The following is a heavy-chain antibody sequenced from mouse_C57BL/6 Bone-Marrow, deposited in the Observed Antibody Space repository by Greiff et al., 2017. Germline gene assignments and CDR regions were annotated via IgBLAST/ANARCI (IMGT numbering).Heavy chain of an antibody. Sequence: QVQLKQSGAELARPGASVKLSCKASGYTFTSYGISWVKQRTGQGLEWIGEIYPRSGNTYYNEKFKGKATLTADKSSRTAYMELRSLTSEDSAVYFCARSTGTGYAMDYWGQGTSVTVSS. CDR1: GYTFTSYG. D-gene: IGHD4-1*02. V-gene: IGHV1-81*01. J-gene: IGHJ4*01. CDR2: IYPRSGNT. CDR3: ARSTGTGYAMDY.